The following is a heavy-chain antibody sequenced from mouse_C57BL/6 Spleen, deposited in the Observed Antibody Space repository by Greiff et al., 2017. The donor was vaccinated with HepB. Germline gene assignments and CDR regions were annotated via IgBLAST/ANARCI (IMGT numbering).Heavy chain of an antibody. J-gene: IGHJ4*01. D-gene: IGHD1-1*01. Sequence: EVMLVESGGGLVKPGGSLKLSCAASGFTFSDYGMHWVRQAPEKGLEWVAYISSGSSTIYYADTVKGRFTISRDNAKNTLFLQMTSLRSEDTAMYYCATRYRYYAMDYWGQGTSVTVFS. CDR1: GFTFSDYG. CDR3: ATRYRYYAMDY. CDR2: ISSGSSTI. V-gene: IGHV5-17*01.